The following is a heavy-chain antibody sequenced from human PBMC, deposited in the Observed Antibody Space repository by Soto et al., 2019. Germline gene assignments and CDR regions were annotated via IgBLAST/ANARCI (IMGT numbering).Heavy chain of an antibody. D-gene: IGHD1-7*01. CDR1: GDSVSSNSAA. CDR2: TYYRSRWYN. V-gene: IGHV6-1*01. Sequence: QVQLQESGPGLVKPSQTLSLTCAISGDSVSSNSAAWNWIRLSPSRGLEWLARTYYRSRWYNDSAVSVRSRITVNPDTSKHQFSLQLTSVTPEDTAVYYCAGTTSHQWYYMDVWGKGTTVTVSS. J-gene: IGHJ6*03. CDR3: AGTTSHQWYYMDV.